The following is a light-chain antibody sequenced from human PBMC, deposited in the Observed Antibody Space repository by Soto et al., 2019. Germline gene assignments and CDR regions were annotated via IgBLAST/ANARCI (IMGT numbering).Light chain of an antibody. CDR1: QDIGFH. J-gene: IGKJ3*01. V-gene: IGKV1-16*01. Sequence: DIQMTQSPSSLSASVGDRVTISCRASQDIGFHLAWFQQTPGKAPKSLIYGASSLQAGVPSRFSGSGSETDFTLTISSLQPEDFATYYCQQFDIYPFTFGPGTRVDFK. CDR3: QQFDIYPFT. CDR2: GAS.